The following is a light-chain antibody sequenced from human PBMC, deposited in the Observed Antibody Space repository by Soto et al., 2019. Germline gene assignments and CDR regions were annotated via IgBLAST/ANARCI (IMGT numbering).Light chain of an antibody. CDR1: QSISSNF. J-gene: IGKJ1*01. V-gene: IGKV3-20*01. CDR2: ATS. Sequence: EIVFTHSPFTLSLSPVQRATLSFMASQSISSNFLAWYQQMPGQAPRLLIYATSSRATGIPGRFSGSGSGTDFTLTISRLEPEDFAVYYCKQYSSSWKFGQGTKVDIK. CDR3: KQYSSSWK.